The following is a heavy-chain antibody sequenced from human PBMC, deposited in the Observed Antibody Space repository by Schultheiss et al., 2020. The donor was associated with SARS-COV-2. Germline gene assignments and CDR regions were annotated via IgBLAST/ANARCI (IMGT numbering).Heavy chain of an antibody. CDR2: IKSKTDGETT. Sequence: GGSLRLSCAASGFTFSSYGMHWVRQAPGKGLEWVGRIKSKTDGETTDYAAPVKGRFTISRDDSKNTVYLQINSLKSEDTGMYYCTIVAGDPHWGQGTLVTVSS. J-gene: IGHJ1*01. CDR1: GFTFSSYG. D-gene: IGHD6-19*01. CDR3: TIVAGDPH. V-gene: IGHV3-15*01.